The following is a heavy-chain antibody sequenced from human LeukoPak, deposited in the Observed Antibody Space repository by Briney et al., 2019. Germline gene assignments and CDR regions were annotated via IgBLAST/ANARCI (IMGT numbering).Heavy chain of an antibody. V-gene: IGHV4-34*01. CDR3: ARVEMGYYYGSGSYYYRQFDY. J-gene: IGHJ4*02. CDR2: INHSGST. CDR1: GFTFSSYA. D-gene: IGHD3-10*01. Sequence: PGGSLRLSCAASGFTFSSYAMTWVRQPPGKGLEWIGEINHSGSTNYNPSLKSRVTISVDTSKNQFSLKLSSVTAADTAVYYCARVEMGYYYGSGSYYYRQFDYWGQGTLVTVSS.